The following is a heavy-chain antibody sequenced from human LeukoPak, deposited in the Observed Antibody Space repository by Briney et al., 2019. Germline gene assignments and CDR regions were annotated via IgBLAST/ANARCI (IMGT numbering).Heavy chain of an antibody. CDR1: GFTFSSYA. Sequence: GGSLRLSCAASGFTFSSYAMSWVRQAPGQGLEWVSDISGSGGSTYYADSVKGRFTISRDNSKNTLYLQMNSLRAEDTAVYYCAKESLGRYYYYYMDVWGKGTTVTVSS. D-gene: IGHD7-27*01. CDR3: AKESLGRYYYYYMDV. V-gene: IGHV3-23*01. J-gene: IGHJ6*03. CDR2: ISGSGGST.